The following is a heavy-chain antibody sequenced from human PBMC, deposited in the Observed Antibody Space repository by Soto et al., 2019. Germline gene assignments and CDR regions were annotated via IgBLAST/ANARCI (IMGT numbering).Heavy chain of an antibody. CDR1: GGSISSGCYY. CDR3: AREGYSSSWHY. V-gene: IGHV4-31*03. J-gene: IGHJ4*02. D-gene: IGHD6-13*01. CDR2: IYYSGST. Sequence: SETLSLTCTVSGGSISSGCYYWSWIRQHPGKGLEWIGYIYYSGSTYYNPSLKSRITINPDTSKNQFSLQLNSVTPEDTAVYYCAREGYSSSWHYWGQGTLVTVSS.